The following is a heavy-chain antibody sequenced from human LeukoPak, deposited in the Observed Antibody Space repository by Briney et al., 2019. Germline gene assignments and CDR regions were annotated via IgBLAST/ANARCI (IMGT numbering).Heavy chain of an antibody. J-gene: IGHJ4*02. Sequence: GGSLRLSCAASGFTFSSYWMHWVRQAPGKGLVWVSRINSDGSSTSYADSVKGRFTISRDNANNTLYLQMNSLRAEDTAVYYCARGDIVVVPAAIVDYWGQGTLVTVSS. V-gene: IGHV3-74*01. CDR3: ARGDIVVVPAAIVDY. D-gene: IGHD2-2*02. CDR2: INSDGSST. CDR1: GFTFSSYW.